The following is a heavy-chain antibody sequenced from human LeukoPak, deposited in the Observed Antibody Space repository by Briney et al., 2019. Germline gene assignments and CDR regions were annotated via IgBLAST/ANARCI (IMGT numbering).Heavy chain of an antibody. J-gene: IGHJ4*02. Sequence: GGSLRLSCAASGFTFSSYAMSWVRQAPGKGLEWVSAISGSGGSTYYADSVKGRFTISRDNSKNTLYLQMNSLRAEDTAVYYCAKGVPTVLYYYDSSGYSDWGQGTLVTVSS. CDR2: ISGSGGST. CDR1: GFTFSSYA. V-gene: IGHV3-23*01. D-gene: IGHD3-22*01. CDR3: AKGVPTVLYYYDSSGYSD.